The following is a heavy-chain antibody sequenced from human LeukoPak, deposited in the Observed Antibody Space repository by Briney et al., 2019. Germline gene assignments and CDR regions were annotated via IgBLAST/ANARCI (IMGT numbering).Heavy chain of an antibody. J-gene: IGHJ4*02. V-gene: IGHV3-23*01. CDR1: GFTFSSYG. Sequence: GGTLRLSCAASGFTFSSYGMSWVRQAPGKGLEWVSAISGSGAGTYYADSVKGRFTISRDNAKNSLYLQMNSLRAEDTAVYYCARDRSYPDKEFDYWGQGTLVTVSS. D-gene: IGHD1-26*01. CDR3: ARDRSYPDKEFDY. CDR2: ISGSGAGT.